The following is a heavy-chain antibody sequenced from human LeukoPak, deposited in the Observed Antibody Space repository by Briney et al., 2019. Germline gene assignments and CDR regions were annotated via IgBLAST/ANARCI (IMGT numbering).Heavy chain of an antibody. CDR3: ARGRPILTGPPGAFDY. J-gene: IGHJ4*02. CDR2: IIPIFGTA. V-gene: IGHV1-69*13. Sequence: VASVKVSCKASGGTFSSYAISWVRQAPGQGLEWMGGIIPIFGTANYAQKFQGRVTITADESTSTAYMELSSLRSEDTAVYYCARGRPILTGPPGAFDYWGQGTLVTVSS. CDR1: GGTFSSYA. D-gene: IGHD3-9*01.